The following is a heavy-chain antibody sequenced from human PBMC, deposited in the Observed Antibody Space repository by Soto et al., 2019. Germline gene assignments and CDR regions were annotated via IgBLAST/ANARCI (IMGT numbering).Heavy chain of an antibody. J-gene: IGHJ6*04. V-gene: IGHV4-31*03. CDR2: IYYSGST. Sequence: SETLSLTCTVSGGSISSGGYYWSWIRQHPGKGLEWIGYIYYSGSTYYNPSLKSRVTISVDTSKNQFSLKLSSVTAADTAVYYCARVSEPVFVADVWGKGTTVTVSS. D-gene: IGHD3-3*01. CDR1: GGSISSGGYY. CDR3: ARVSEPVFVADV.